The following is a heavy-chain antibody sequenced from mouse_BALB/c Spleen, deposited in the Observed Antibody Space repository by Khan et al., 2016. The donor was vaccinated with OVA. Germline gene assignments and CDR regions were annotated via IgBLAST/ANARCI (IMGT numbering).Heavy chain of an antibody. Sequence: EVQLQQSGPELMKPGASVKISCKASGYSFTSYYIHWVMQSHGKSLEWIGYIDPFSGGTTYNQKFKGKATLTVDKSSSTAYKNLSNLTSEDSAVYYCTRHGYVAWFTYWGQGTLVTVSA. CDR2: IDPFSGGT. V-gene: IGHV1S135*01. D-gene: IGHD2-2*01. CDR1: GYSFTSYY. CDR3: TRHGYVAWFTY. J-gene: IGHJ3*01.